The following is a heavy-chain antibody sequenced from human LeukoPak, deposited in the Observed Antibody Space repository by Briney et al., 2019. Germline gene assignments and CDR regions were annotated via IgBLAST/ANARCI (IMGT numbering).Heavy chain of an antibody. V-gene: IGHV3-74*01. Sequence: GGSLRLSCVASGFTFSDHYMDWVRQAPGKGLVWVSRISSDGSTTNYADSVKGRFTISRDNAKNTLYLQMNSLGAEDTAVYYCVRRSVGTTPYYFDYWGQGTLVTVSS. D-gene: IGHD4-11*01. CDR3: VRRSVGTTPYYFDY. J-gene: IGHJ4*02. CDR2: ISSDGSTT. CDR1: GFTFSDHY.